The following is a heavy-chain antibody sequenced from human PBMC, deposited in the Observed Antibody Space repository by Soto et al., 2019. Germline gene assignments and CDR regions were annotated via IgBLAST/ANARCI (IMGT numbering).Heavy chain of an antibody. CDR3: AAPRARTTVTATPYYYYGMDV. Sequence: SVKVSCKASGGTFSSYAISWVRQAPGQGLEWMGGIIPIFGTANYAQKFQGRVTITADESTSTAYMELSSLRSEDTAVYYCAAPRARTTVTATPYYYYGMDVWGQGTTVTVSS. CDR2: IIPIFGTA. V-gene: IGHV1-69*13. CDR1: GGTFSSYA. J-gene: IGHJ6*02. D-gene: IGHD4-17*01.